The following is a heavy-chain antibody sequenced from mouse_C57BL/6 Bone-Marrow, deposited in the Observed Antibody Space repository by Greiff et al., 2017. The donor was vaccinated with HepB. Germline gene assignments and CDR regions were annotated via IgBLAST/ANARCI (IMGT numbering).Heavy chain of an antibody. D-gene: IGHD1-1*01. CDR3: ARDINAVVGFDY. CDR1: GYTFTSYT. CDR2: INPSSGYT. V-gene: IGHV1-4*01. Sequence: VQLQQSGAELARPGASVKMSCKASGYTFTSYTMHWVKQRPGQGLEWIGYINPSSGYTKYNQKFKDKATLTADKSSSTAYMQLSSLTSEDSAVYYCARDINAVVGFDYWGQGTTLTVSS. J-gene: IGHJ2*01.